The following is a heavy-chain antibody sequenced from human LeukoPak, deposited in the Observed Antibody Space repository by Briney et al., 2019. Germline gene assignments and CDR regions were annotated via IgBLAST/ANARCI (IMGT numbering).Heavy chain of an antibody. CDR1: GISFSSSS. V-gene: IGHV3-21*01. Sequence: GGCLRLSCEASGISFSSSSMSWVRQAPGKGLEWVSFISRDSNDIYHAHSVKGRFTISRDNAKNSLYLQMNSLRAEDTAVYYCARDLPAAVDWGQGTQVTVSS. CDR2: ISRDSNDI. CDR3: ARDLPAAVD. J-gene: IGHJ4*02. D-gene: IGHD2-2*01.